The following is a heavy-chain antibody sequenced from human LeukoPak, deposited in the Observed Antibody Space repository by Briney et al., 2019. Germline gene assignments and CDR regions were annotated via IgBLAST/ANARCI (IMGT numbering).Heavy chain of an antibody. D-gene: IGHD4-23*01. CDR3: AITRERSARGGKGVNGIDV. CDR1: GGSFSGYY. CDR2: INHSGST. V-gene: IGHV4-34*01. J-gene: IGHJ6*02. Sequence: SETLSLTCAVYGGSFSGYYWSWIRQPPGKGLEWIGEINHSGSTNYNPSLKSRVTISVDKSKNQFSLKLSSVTAADTAVYYCAITRERSARGGKGVNGIDVWGQGTTVTVSS.